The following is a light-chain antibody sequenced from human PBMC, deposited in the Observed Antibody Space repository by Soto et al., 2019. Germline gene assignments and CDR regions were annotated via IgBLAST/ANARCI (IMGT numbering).Light chain of an antibody. CDR1: QSVSSNY. Sequence: EIVLTQSPGTLSLSPGERATLSCRASQSVSSNYLAWYQQKPGQAPRLLIYVASSRATGIPDRFSGSGSGTDFTLTISRLEPADFAMYYCQQYGSSRTFGQGTKVEFK. CDR3: QQYGSSRT. V-gene: IGKV3-20*01. J-gene: IGKJ1*01. CDR2: VAS.